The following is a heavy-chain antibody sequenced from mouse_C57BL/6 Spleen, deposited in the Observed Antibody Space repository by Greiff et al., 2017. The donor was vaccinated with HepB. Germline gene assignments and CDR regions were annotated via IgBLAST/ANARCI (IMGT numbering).Heavy chain of an antibody. CDR3: ARSYSNYDLDY. D-gene: IGHD2-5*01. CDR2: IDPSDSYT. V-gene: IGHV1-59*01. J-gene: IGHJ2*01. CDR1: GYTFTSYW. Sequence: VQLQQSGAELVRPGTSVKLSCKASGYTFTSYWMHWVKQRPGQGLEWIGVIDPSDSYTNYNQKFKGKATLTVDTSSSTAYMQLSSLTSEDSAVYYCARSYSNYDLDYWGQGTTLTVSS.